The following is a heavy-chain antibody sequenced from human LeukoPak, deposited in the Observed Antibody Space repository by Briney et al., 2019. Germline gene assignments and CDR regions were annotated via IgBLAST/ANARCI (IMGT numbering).Heavy chain of an antibody. CDR1: GFTFDDYA. D-gene: IGHD3-9*01. CDR2: ITWDGDST. J-gene: IGHJ4*02. Sequence: GGSLRLSCAASGFTFDDYAMHWVRQAPGKGLEWVSLITWDGDSTYYADSVKGRFTISRDNSKNYLYLQTNSLRAEDTAVYYCAGDWLFYSWGQGTLVTVSS. CDR3: AGDWLFYS. V-gene: IGHV3-43D*03.